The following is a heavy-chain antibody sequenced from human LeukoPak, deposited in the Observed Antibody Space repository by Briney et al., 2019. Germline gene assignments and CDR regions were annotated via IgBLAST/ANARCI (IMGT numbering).Heavy chain of an antibody. CDR2: INHSGST. J-gene: IGHJ4*02. CDR3: ARGDYYDSSATYYFDY. CDR1: GVSFSGYY. D-gene: IGHD3-22*01. V-gene: IGHV4-34*01. Sequence: SETLSLTCAVYGVSFSGYYWNWIRQPPGKGLEWIGEINHSGSTNYNPSLKSRVTISVDTSKNQFSLKLSSVTAADTAVYYCARGDYYDSSATYYFDYWGQGTLVTVSS.